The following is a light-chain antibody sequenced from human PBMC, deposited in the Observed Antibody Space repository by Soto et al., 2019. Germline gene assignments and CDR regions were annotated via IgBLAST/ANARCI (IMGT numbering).Light chain of an antibody. Sequence: EVVLTQSPDTLSLSPGERATLSCRASQSISSDYLVWYQQKPGQAPRLLIYGASSRATGIPDRFSGSGSGTDFTLTINRLEPEDFAMYYCQHYGNSPPSVTFGPGTKWIS. CDR2: GAS. CDR3: QHYGNSPPSVT. V-gene: IGKV3-20*01. CDR1: QSISSDY. J-gene: IGKJ3*01.